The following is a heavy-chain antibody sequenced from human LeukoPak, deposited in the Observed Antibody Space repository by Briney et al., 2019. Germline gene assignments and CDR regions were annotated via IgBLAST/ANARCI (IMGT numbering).Heavy chain of an antibody. Sequence: GESLKISCRGSGYSFTNYWIAWVRQMPGKGLEWMGIIYPGDSDTRYSTSFQGQVTISADKSFSTAYLQWSSLKASDTAMYYCARRMTADYFDLWGRGTLVTASS. CDR1: GYSFTNYW. CDR3: ARRMTADYFDL. V-gene: IGHV5-51*01. D-gene: IGHD2-21*02. CDR2: IYPGDSDT. J-gene: IGHJ2*01.